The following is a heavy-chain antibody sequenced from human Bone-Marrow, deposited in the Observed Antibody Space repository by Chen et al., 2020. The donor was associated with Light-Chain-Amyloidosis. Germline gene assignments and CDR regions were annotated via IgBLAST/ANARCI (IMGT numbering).Heavy chain of an antibody. V-gene: IGHV3-43*02. D-gene: IGHD2-8*02. J-gene: IGHJ4*02. CDR3: AKSPRYSTGRFDY. Sequence: EVQLVESGGGVVQPGGSLTLSCAASGFTFDDYAMHWVRQAAGKGLEWVSLIVGDGRSTYYADSVKGRFTISRDNNKNSLSLQMNSLKSEDTALYYCAKSPRYSTGRFDYWGQGTLVTVSS. CDR2: IVGDGRST. CDR1: GFTFDDYA.